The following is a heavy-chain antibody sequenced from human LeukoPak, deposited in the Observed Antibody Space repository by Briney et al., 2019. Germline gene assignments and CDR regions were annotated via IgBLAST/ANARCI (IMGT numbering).Heavy chain of an antibody. CDR3: AKASWVSSADAVL. Sequence: PGGSLRRSCVASGFIFRDYAMSWVRQAPAGGLEWVSSLRGDGETFYTDSVKGRFTLSRDHSRNTVYLQLSNLRVEDTAVYYCAKASWVSSADAVLWGQGTLVTVS. V-gene: IGHV3-23*01. J-gene: IGHJ4*02. CDR2: LRGDGET. D-gene: IGHD3-16*01. CDR1: GFIFRDYA.